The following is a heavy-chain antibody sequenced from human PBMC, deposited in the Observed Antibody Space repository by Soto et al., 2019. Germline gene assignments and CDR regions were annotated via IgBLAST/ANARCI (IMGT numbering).Heavy chain of an antibody. CDR2: IIPMYGTT. Sequence: QVQLVQSGAEVKKPGSSVKVSCKASGGTFRSYVTSCVRQAPGQGLEWLGGIIPMYGTTYYAQTFKGRVTISADESTTTAFMELSSLRSEDTAVYYCARIGTLDWIDDYWGQGTLVTVSS. CDR3: ARIGTLDWIDDY. V-gene: IGHV1-69*12. J-gene: IGHJ4*02. D-gene: IGHD1-1*01. CDR1: GGTFRSYV.